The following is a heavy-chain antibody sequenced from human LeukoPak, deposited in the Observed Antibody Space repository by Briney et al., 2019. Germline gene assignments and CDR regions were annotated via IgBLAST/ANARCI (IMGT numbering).Heavy chain of an antibody. CDR2: ISSSSSYI. J-gene: IGHJ4*02. CDR1: GFTFSSYS. V-gene: IGHV3-21*01. Sequence: AGGSLRLPCAASGFTFSSYSMHWVRQSPGKGLEWVSSISSSSSYIYYTDSLKGRFTISRDNAKKSLYLQMNSLRAEDTAVYFCAREGLYNYGYVYGYWGQGTLVTVSS. D-gene: IGHD5-18*01. CDR3: AREGLYNYGYVYGY.